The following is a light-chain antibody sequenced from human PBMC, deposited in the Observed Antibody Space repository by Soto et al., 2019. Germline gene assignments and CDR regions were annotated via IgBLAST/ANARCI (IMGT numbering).Light chain of an antibody. V-gene: IGKV3-20*01. CDR3: QQYGSSPPLT. CDR2: QTS. Sequence: EIVLTQSPATLSSFPGDRVTLSCRASQYINTRLAWYQHRPGQAPRLLIYQTSIRAAGIPARFSASGTGTDFTLTISRLEPEDFAVYYCQQYGSSPPLTFGGGTKADIK. J-gene: IGKJ4*01. CDR1: QYINTR.